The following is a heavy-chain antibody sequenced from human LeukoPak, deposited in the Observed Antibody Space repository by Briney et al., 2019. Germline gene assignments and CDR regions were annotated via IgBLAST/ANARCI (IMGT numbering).Heavy chain of an antibody. Sequence: GGSLRLSCAASGFTFSSYAMSWVRQAPGKGLEWVSSISSNGIYYAESVKGRFTISRDNSKNTLYLQMNSLRAEDTAVYYCGKDPNGDYIGAFDMWGQGTMVTVSS. D-gene: IGHD4-17*01. V-gene: IGHV3-23*01. J-gene: IGHJ3*02. CDR1: GFTFSSYA. CDR3: GKDPNGDYIGAFDM. CDR2: ISSNGI.